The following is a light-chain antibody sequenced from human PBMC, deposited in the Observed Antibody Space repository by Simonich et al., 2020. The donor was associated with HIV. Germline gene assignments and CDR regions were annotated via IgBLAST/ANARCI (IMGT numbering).Light chain of an antibody. Sequence: DIQMTQSPSSLSASVGNRVTITCRASQNINNYLNWYQQKPGKAPKILIYAASSLQSGVPSRFRGSGSGTDFTLTISRLQPEDFATYFCQQSYITSYTFGPGTKLEIK. V-gene: IGKV1-39*01. CDR2: AAS. J-gene: IGKJ2*01. CDR1: QNINNY. CDR3: QQSYITSYT.